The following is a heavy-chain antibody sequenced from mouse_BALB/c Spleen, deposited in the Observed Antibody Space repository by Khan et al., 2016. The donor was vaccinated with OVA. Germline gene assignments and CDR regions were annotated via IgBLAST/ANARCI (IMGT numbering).Heavy chain of an antibody. Sequence: QVQLQQSGAELVKPGASVKLSCKASGYTFTSYYMYWVKQRPGQGLEWIGEINPSDGDTNFNEQFKSKATLTVDKSSSTVYMQLSSLTSEDYAVYYCTRSGYGTFSYWGQGTLVTGSA. D-gene: IGHD2-1*01. J-gene: IGHJ3*01. CDR1: GYTFTSYY. CDR3: TRSGYGTFSY. V-gene: IGHV1S81*02. CDR2: INPSDGDT.